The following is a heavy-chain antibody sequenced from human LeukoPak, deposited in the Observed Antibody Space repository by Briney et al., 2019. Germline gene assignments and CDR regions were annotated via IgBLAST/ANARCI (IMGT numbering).Heavy chain of an antibody. CDR3: AKVPAAYNWFDP. CDR1: GFTFSSYA. CDR2: ISGSGGST. D-gene: IGHD2-2*01. Sequence: GGSLILSCAASGFTFSSYAMSWVRQAPGKGLEWVSAISGSGGSTYYADSVKGRFTISRDKSKNTLYLQMNSLRAEDTAVYYCAKVPAAYNWFDPWGQGTLVTVSS. J-gene: IGHJ5*02. V-gene: IGHV3-23*01.